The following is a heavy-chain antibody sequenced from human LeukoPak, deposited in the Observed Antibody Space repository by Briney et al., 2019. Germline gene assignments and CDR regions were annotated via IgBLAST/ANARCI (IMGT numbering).Heavy chain of an antibody. CDR1: GFTFSGYG. J-gene: IGHJ4*02. CDR3: AKAPLIVVVPAALDY. D-gene: IGHD2-2*01. V-gene: IGHV3-33*06. CDR2: IWSDGSNK. Sequence: PGGSLRLSCAASGFTFSGYGMHWVRQAPGKGLEWVTVIWSDGSNKYYADSVKGRFTISRDNSKNTLYLQMNSLRAEDTAVYYCAKAPLIVVVPAALDYWGQGTLVTVSS.